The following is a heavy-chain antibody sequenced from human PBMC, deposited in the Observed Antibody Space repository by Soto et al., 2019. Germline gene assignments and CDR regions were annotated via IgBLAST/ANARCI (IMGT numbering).Heavy chain of an antibody. Sequence: QVQLVQSGAEVKRPGSSVKVSCKAFGGTFNNYALSWVRQAPGQGLEWMGGIIPIFNSANYAQKFQGRVTITADDSTSTAYMELRSLRPDDTAVYYCAREVTVASYSFDFWGQGTLVTVSS. CDR3: AREVTVASYSFDF. CDR1: GGTFNNYA. V-gene: IGHV1-69*01. D-gene: IGHD5-12*01. J-gene: IGHJ4*02. CDR2: IIPIFNSA.